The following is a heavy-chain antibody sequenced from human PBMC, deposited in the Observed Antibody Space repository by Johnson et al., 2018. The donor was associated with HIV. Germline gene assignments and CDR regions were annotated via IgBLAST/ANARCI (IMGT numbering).Heavy chain of an antibody. CDR1: GFTFSNAW. CDR2: IKSKTDGGTT. Sequence: VQLVESGGGLVQPGGSLRLSCAASGFTFSNAWMSWVRQAPGKGLAGVGRIKSKTDGGTTDYAATVKGRCTISRDDSQNTLYLQMNSLRAGDTAVYYCARGLHTGYCSGGSCYGARAFDIWGQGTMVTVSS. CDR3: ARGLHTGYCSGGSCYGARAFDI. V-gene: IGHV3-15*05. D-gene: IGHD2-15*01. J-gene: IGHJ3*02.